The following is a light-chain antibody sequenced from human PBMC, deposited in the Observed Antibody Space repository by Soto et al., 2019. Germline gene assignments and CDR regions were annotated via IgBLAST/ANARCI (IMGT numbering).Light chain of an antibody. CDR1: QSISYY. CDR3: QQSYSTLWT. V-gene: IGKV1-39*01. CDR2: AAS. J-gene: IGKJ1*01. Sequence: DIQMTQSPSSLSASVGDRVTITCRASQSISYYLNWYQQKPGKAPKLLIYAASTLQRGVPSRFSGSGSGTDFTLTISSLQPEDFATYYCQQSYSTLWTFGQGTKVEIK.